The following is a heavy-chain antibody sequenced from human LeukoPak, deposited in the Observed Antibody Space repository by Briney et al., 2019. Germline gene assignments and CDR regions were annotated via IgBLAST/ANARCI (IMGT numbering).Heavy chain of an antibody. V-gene: IGHV4-61*08. CDR1: GGSISSGGYS. Sequence: SETLSLTCAVSGGSISSGGYSWSWIRQPPGKGLEWIGYIYYSGSTNYNPSLKSRVTISVDTSKNQFSLKLSSVTAADTAVYYCASDTAWAFDIWGQGTMVTVSS. J-gene: IGHJ3*02. CDR3: ASDTAWAFDI. CDR2: IYYSGST.